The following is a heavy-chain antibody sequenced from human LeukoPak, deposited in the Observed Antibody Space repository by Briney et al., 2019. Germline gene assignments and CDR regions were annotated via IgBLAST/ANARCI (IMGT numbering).Heavy chain of an antibody. D-gene: IGHD4-23*01. CDR1: GDSVSSSSAT. Sequence: SQTLSLTCAISGDSVSSSSATWTWIRQSPSRGLEWLGRTYYRSKWYNDYAVSVRSRGTINPDTSKNQFSLQLNSVTPEDTAVYYCAREDYGGSSGTYFDYWGQGTLVTVSS. J-gene: IGHJ4*02. CDR3: AREDYGGSSGTYFDY. CDR2: TYYRSKWYN. V-gene: IGHV6-1*01.